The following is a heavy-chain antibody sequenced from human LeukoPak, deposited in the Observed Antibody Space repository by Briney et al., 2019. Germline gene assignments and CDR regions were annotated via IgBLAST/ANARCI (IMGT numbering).Heavy chain of an antibody. Sequence: ASVKVSCKASGYTFTSYGISWVRLAPGQGLEWMGWISAYNGNTNYAQKLQGRVTMTTDTSTSTAYMELRSLRSDDTAVYYCARDPENQYYYDSSGYEDYWGQGTLVTVSS. J-gene: IGHJ4*02. V-gene: IGHV1-18*01. CDR3: ARDPENQYYYDSSGYEDY. CDR2: ISAYNGNT. CDR1: GYTFTSYG. D-gene: IGHD3-22*01.